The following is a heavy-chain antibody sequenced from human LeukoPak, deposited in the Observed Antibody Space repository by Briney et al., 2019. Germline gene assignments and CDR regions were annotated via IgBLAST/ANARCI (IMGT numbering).Heavy chain of an antibody. D-gene: IGHD5-24*01. J-gene: IGHJ4*02. CDR2: ISSSSSYI. V-gene: IGHV3-21*01. Sequence: PGGSLRLSCAASGFTFSSYSMNWVRQAPGKGLEWVSSISSSSSYIYYADSVKGRFTISGDNAKNSLYLQMNSLRAEDTAVYYCARENVEMATNNWGQGTLVTVSS. CDR1: GFTFSSYS. CDR3: ARENVEMATNN.